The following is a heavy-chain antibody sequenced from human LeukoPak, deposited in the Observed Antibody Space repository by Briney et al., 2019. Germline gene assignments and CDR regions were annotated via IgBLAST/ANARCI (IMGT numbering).Heavy chain of an antibody. D-gene: IGHD5-12*01. J-gene: IGHJ3*02. CDR3: AVATTAYAFDI. Sequence: SETLSLTCAVYGGSFSGYYWSWIRQPPGKGLEWIGEINHSGSTNYNPSLESRVTISVDKSKNQFSLKVSSVTAADTAVYYCAVATTAYAFDIWGLGTMVTVSS. CDR1: GGSFSGYY. V-gene: IGHV4-34*01. CDR2: INHSGST.